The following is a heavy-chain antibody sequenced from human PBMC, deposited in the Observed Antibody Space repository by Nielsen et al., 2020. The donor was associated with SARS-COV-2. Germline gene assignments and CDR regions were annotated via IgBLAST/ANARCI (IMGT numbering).Heavy chain of an antibody. V-gene: IGHV1-46*01. CDR1: GYTFTSYY. CDR2: INPSGGST. D-gene: IGHD6-6*01. J-gene: IGHJ6*03. Sequence: ASVQVPCKASGYTFTSYYMHWVRQAPGQGLEWMVIINPSGGSTSYAQKFQGRVTMTRDTSTSTVYMELSSLRSEGTAVYYCARDILVMDSSSSFNYMDVWGKGTTVTVSS. CDR3: ARDILVMDSSSSFNYMDV.